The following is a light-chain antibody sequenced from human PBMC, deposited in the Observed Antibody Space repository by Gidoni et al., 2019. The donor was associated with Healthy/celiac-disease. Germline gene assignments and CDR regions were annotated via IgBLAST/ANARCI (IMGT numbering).Light chain of an antibody. V-gene: IGKV1-39*01. J-gene: IGKJ3*01. Sequence: DIQMTQSPSSLSASVGDRVTITCRASQSISSYLNWYQQKPGKAPKLLIYAASSLQSGVPSRFSGSGSGTDFTITISSLQPEDFATYYCQQSYSTPFGPGTKVEIK. CDR3: QQSYSTP. CDR2: AAS. CDR1: QSISSY.